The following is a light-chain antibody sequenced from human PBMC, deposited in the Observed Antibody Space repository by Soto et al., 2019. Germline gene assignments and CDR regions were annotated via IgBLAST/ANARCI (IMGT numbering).Light chain of an antibody. V-gene: IGKV3-15*01. CDR2: GAS. CDR1: QSVSSN. Sequence: EIVMTQSPATLSVSPGERATLSCRASQSVSSNLAWYQQKPGQAPRILVYGASTRATGIPARFSGSGSGTEFTLTISSLHSEDFALYYCQQYNSWPLTFGPGTKVDIK. CDR3: QQYNSWPLT. J-gene: IGKJ3*01.